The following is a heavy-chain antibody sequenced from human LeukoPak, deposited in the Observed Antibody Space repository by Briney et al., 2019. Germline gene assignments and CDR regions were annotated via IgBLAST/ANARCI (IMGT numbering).Heavy chain of an antibody. CDR2: INHSGST. J-gene: IGHJ4*02. CDR3: ARARGRIAVAGINY. V-gene: IGHV4-39*07. CDR1: GGSISSSSYY. D-gene: IGHD6-19*01. Sequence: SETLSLTCTASGGSISSSSYYWGWIRQPPGKGLEWIGEINHSGSTNYNPSLKSGVTISVDTSKNQFSLKLSSVTAADTAVYYCARARGRIAVAGINYWGQGTLVTVSS.